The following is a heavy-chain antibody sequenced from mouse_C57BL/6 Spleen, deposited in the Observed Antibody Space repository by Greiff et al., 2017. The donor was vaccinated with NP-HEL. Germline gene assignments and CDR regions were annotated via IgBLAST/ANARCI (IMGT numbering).Heavy chain of an antibody. D-gene: IGHD2-3*01. Sequence: VQLQESGAELVRPGASVTLSCKASGYTFTDYEMHWVKQTPVHGLEWIGAIDPETGGTAYNQKFKGKAILTADKSSSTAYMELRSLTSEDSAVYYCTRRDGYPVWGQGTTLTVSS. CDR1: GYTFTDYE. J-gene: IGHJ2*01. CDR2: IDPETGGT. V-gene: IGHV1-15*01. CDR3: TRRDGYPV.